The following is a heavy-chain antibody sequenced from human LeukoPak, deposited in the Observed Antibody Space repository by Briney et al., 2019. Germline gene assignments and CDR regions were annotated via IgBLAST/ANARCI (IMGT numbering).Heavy chain of an antibody. CDR3: ARAVITFGGVIVIPFDY. Sequence: SGTLSLTCAVYGGSFSGYYWSWIRQPPGKGLEWIGEINHSGSTNYNPSLKSRVTISVDTSKNQFSLKLSSVTAADTAVYYCARAVITFGGVIVIPFDYWGQGTLVTVSS. CDR2: INHSGST. J-gene: IGHJ4*02. D-gene: IGHD3-16*02. CDR1: GGSFSGYY. V-gene: IGHV4-34*01.